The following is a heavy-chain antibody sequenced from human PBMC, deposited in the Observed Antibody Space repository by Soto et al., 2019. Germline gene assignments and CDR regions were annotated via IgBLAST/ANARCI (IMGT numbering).Heavy chain of an antibody. CDR3: AKDCGVGGIMTNLSDS. CDR2: ISGSGENT. D-gene: IGHD3-16*01. V-gene: IGHV3-23*01. CDR1: GFTFNNYA. Sequence: EVQLLESGGGLVQPGGSRRISCTASGFTFNNYAMAWVRHAPGKGLEWVSGISGSGENTNYADSVKVRITISRDNSKNMLHLQMKRLSAESTALYYCAKDCGVGGIMTNLSDSWCQGTLVTVSS. J-gene: IGHJ5*01.